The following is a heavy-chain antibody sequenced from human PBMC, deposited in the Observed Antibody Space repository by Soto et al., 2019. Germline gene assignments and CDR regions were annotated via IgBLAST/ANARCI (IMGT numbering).Heavy chain of an antibody. CDR2: MNPNSGNT. CDR1: VYTFTSYD. CDR3: ARGQLWFDY. V-gene: IGHV1-8*01. J-gene: IGHJ4*02. D-gene: IGHD5-18*01. Sequence: VXSVKVSCEASVYTFTSYDINWVRQATGQGLEWMGWMNPNSGNTGYAQKFQGRVTMTRNTSISTAYMELSSLRSEDTAVYHCARGQLWFDYWGQGTLVTVPS.